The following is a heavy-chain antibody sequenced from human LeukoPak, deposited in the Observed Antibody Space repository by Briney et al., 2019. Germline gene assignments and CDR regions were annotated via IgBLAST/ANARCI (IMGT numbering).Heavy chain of an antibody. J-gene: IGHJ4*02. Sequence: APVNVSCKASGYAFTNYGISWVRQAPGQGLEWLGWISTFNGNTNYAQILQDRVTMTTDTSTNTAYLELRSLRFDDTAIYYCARRHLIGNGYFDHWGQGTLVTVSS. D-gene: IGHD4-23*01. CDR1: GYAFTNYG. V-gene: IGHV1-18*01. CDR2: ISTFNGNT. CDR3: ARRHLIGNGYFDH.